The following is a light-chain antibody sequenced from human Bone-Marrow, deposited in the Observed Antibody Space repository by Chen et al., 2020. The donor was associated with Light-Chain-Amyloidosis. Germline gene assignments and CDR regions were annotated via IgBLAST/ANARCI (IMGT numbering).Light chain of an antibody. J-gene: IGKJ1*01. CDR2: LGS. CDR1: QSLLHSNGYNY. Sequence: DIVMTQSPLSLPVTPGEPASISFRSSQSLLHSNGYNYLDWYLQKPGQSPQLLIYLGSNRASGVPDRVSGSGSGTDFTLKISRVEAEDVGVYYCMQALQTTWTFGQGTKVEIK. CDR3: MQALQTTWT. V-gene: IGKV2-28*01.